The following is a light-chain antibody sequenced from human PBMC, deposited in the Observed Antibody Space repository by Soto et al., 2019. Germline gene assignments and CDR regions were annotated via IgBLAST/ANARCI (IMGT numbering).Light chain of an antibody. CDR1: SSDVGIYNY. CDR3: SSYTGSTNYV. J-gene: IGLJ1*01. V-gene: IGLV2-14*01. Sequence: QSVLTQPASVSGSPGQSITISCTGTSSDVGIYNYVSWYQQHPGRAPKLMIYQVTNRPSGVSNRFPGSKSGNTASLTISGLQAEDEADYYCSSYTGSTNYVFGTGTKVTVL. CDR2: QVT.